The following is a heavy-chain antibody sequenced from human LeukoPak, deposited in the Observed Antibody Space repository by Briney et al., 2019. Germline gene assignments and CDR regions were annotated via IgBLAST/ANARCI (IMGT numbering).Heavy chain of an antibody. CDR3: VTGLGRTDHDY. V-gene: IGHV3-15*01. CDR2: IKRNIDGGTT. Sequence: GSLRLSCAASGFTFSSTWMSWVRQAPGKGLDWVGRIKRNIDGGTTDYAAPVNGRFTISRDDSKNTLYLQMNSLKTEDTAVYYCVTGLGRTDHDYWGQGTLVTVSS. D-gene: IGHD1/OR15-1a*01. CDR1: GFTFSSTW. J-gene: IGHJ4*02.